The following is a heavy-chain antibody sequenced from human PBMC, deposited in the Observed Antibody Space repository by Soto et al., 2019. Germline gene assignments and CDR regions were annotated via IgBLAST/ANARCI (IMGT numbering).Heavy chain of an antibody. Sequence: ASVKGSCKASGYTFTSYAMHWVRQAPGQRLEWMGWINAGNGNTKYSQKFQGRVTITRDTSASTAYMELSSLRSEDTAVYYCARNLMDYDILTGYYMAYYFDSWGQGTLFTVS. D-gene: IGHD3-9*01. CDR1: GYTFTSYA. J-gene: IGHJ4*02. CDR2: INAGNGNT. CDR3: ARNLMDYDILTGYYMAYYFDS. V-gene: IGHV1-3*01.